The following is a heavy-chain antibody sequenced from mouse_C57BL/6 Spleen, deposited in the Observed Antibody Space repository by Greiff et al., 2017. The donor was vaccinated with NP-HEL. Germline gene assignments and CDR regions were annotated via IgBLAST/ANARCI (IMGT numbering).Heavy chain of an antibody. V-gene: IGHV1-5*01. CDR1: GYTFTSYW. D-gene: IGHD1-1*01. CDR2: IYPGNSDT. Sequence: VQLQQSGTVLARPGASVKTSCKTSGYTFTSYWMHWVKQRPGQGLEWIGAIYPGNSDTSYNQKFKGKAKLTAVTSASTAYMELSSLTNEDSAVYYCTRRDYYGSSYWYFDVWGTGTTVTVSS. CDR3: TRRDYYGSSYWYFDV. J-gene: IGHJ1*03.